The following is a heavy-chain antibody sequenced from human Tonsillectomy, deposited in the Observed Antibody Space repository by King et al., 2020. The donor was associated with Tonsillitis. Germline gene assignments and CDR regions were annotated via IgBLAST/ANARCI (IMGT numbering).Heavy chain of an antibody. Sequence: VQLQQWGAGLLKPSETLSLTCAVYGGSFSGYYWSWIRQPPGKGLEWIGEINHSGSTNYNPSLKSRVTISVDTSKNQFSLKLSSVTAADTAVYYCARARNGWLRLREGGYFDYWGQGTLVTVSS. D-gene: IGHD5-12*01. CDR2: INHSGST. CDR3: ARARNGWLRLREGGYFDY. J-gene: IGHJ4*02. V-gene: IGHV4-34*01. CDR1: GGSFSGYY.